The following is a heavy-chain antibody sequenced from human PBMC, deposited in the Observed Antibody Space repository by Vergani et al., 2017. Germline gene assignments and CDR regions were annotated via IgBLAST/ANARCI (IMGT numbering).Heavy chain of an antibody. CDR3: ARAVTIFGVVTRDWYFDL. CDR2: IIPIFGTA. D-gene: IGHD3-3*01. Sequence: QVQLVQSGAEVKKPGSSVKVSCKASGGTFSSYAISWVRQAPGQGLEWVGRIIPIFGTANYAQKFQGRVTITADKSTSTAYMELSSLRSEDTAVYYCARAVTIFGVVTRDWYFDLWGRGTLVTVAS. V-gene: IGHV1-69*14. J-gene: IGHJ2*01. CDR1: GGTFSSYA.